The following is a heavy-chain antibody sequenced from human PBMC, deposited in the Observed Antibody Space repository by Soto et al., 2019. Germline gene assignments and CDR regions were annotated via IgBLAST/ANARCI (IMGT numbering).Heavy chain of an antibody. V-gene: IGHV3-11*01. Sequence: ESGGGLVKPGGSLRLSCAASGFTFSDYYMGWIRQAPGKGLEWVSYISSSGTTIYYADSVKGRFTISRDNAKNSLYLQINNLRAEDTAVYYCARRAILWGNAFDVWGQGTMVTVSS. CDR1: GFTFSDYY. J-gene: IGHJ3*01. CDR2: ISSSGTTI. D-gene: IGHD2-21*01. CDR3: ARRAILWGNAFDV.